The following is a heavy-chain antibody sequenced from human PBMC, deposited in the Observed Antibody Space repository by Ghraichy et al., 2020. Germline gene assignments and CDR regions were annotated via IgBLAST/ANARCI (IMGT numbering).Heavy chain of an antibody. CDR1: GGSFSDYY. Sequence: SETLSLTCAVYGGSFSDYYWSWIRQPPGKRLEWIGEINHSGSTNYNPSLKSRVTISVDTSKNQFSLKLSSVTAADTAVYYCARGPLWGIAVADYYFDYWGQGTLVTVSS. V-gene: IGHV4-34*01. J-gene: IGHJ4*02. CDR2: INHSGST. CDR3: ARGPLWGIAVADYYFDY. D-gene: IGHD6-19*01.